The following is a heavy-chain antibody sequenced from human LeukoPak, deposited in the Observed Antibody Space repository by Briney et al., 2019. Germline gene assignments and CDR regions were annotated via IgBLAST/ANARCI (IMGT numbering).Heavy chain of an antibody. CDR1: GGSISSGNYY. CDR3: ARVGADDAFDI. CDR2: IYTSGST. J-gene: IGHJ3*02. V-gene: IGHV4-61*02. D-gene: IGHD1-26*01. Sequence: SETLSLTCTVSGGSISSGNYYWSWIRQPAGKGLEWIGRIYTSGSTNYNPSLKSRVTISVDTSKNQFSLKLSSVTAADTAVYYCARVGADDAFDIWGQGTMVTVSS.